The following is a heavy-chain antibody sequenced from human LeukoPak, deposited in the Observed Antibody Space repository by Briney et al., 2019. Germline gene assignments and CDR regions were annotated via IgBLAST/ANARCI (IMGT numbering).Heavy chain of an antibody. J-gene: IGHJ4*02. V-gene: IGHV4-38-2*02. CDR3: ARGGPYNWNAYFDY. CDR1: GYSISSGYY. CDR2: IYHSGST. Sequence: SETLSLTCTVSGYSISSGYYWGWIRQPPGKGLEWIGSIYHSGSTYYNPSLKSRVTISVDTSKNQFSLKLSSVTAADTAVYYCARGGPYNWNAYFDYWGQGTLVTVSS. D-gene: IGHD1-20*01.